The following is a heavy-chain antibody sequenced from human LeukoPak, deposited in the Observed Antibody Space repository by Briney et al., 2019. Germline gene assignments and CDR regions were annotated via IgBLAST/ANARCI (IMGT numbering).Heavy chain of an antibody. V-gene: IGHV3-30-3*01. J-gene: IGHJ6*03. CDR2: ISYDGSNK. CDR3: ARVAGAARYYYYYYMDV. CDR1: GFTFSSYA. Sequence: PGGSLRLSCAASGFTFSSYAMHWVRQAPGKGLEWVAVISYDGSNKYYADSVKGRFTISRDNSKNTLYLQMNSLRAEDTAVYYCARVAGAARYYYYYYMDVWGKGTTVTVSS. D-gene: IGHD6-6*01.